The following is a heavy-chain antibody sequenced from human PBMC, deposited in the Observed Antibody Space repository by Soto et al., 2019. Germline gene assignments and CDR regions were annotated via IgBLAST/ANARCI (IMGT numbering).Heavy chain of an antibody. Sequence: SVKVSCKASGGTFSSYAISWVRQAPGQGLEWMGGIIPIFGTANYAQKFQGRVTITADESTSTAYMELSSLRSEDTAVYYCARANQPDSHYYYDSSGTPEPFDYWGQGTLVTVSS. D-gene: IGHD3-22*01. V-gene: IGHV1-69*13. CDR1: GGTFSSYA. CDR2: IIPIFGTA. CDR3: ARANQPDSHYYYDSSGTPEPFDY. J-gene: IGHJ4*02.